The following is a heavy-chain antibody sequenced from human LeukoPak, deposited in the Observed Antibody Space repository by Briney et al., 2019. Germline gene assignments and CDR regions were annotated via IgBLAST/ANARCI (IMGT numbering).Heavy chain of an antibody. J-gene: IGHJ5*02. CDR1: GFGLSSYS. Sequence: GGSLRLSCAASGFGLSSYSMNWVRQAPGKGLEWVSSITSSTNVYYVDSVKGRFTISRDNAKNSLYLQMNSLRAEDTAVYYCAGYNWFDPWGQGTLVTVSS. D-gene: IGHD1-14*01. CDR2: ITSSTNV. CDR3: AGYNWFDP. V-gene: IGHV3-21*01.